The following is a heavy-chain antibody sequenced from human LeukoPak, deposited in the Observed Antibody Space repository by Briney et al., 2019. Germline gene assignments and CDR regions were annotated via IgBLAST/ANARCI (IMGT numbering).Heavy chain of an antibody. CDR1: GGSITSGGYY. D-gene: IGHD2-2*01. Sequence: SQTLSLTCTVSGGSITSGGYYWGWIRQPPGKGLEWIGYIYHSGNTYYNPSLKSRVTISVDRSKNQFSLKLNSVTAADTAVYYCASYCSTTSCPFDYWGQGTLVTVSS. J-gene: IGHJ4*02. CDR3: ASYCSTTSCPFDY. V-gene: IGHV4-30-2*01. CDR2: IYHSGNT.